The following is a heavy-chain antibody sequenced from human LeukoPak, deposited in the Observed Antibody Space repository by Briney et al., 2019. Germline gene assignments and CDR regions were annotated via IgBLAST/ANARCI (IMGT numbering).Heavy chain of an antibody. D-gene: IGHD4-17*01. CDR1: GFTFSSYA. V-gene: IGHV3-23*01. CDR2: ISGSGGSP. CDR3: AKGWVHYGDYYYMDV. J-gene: IGHJ6*03. Sequence: GGSLRLSCAASGFTFSSYAMSWVRQAPGKGLEWVSAISGSGGSPHYADSVKGRFTISRDNSKNTLNLQMNSLRAEDTAVYYCAKGWVHYGDYYYMDVWGKGTTVTISS.